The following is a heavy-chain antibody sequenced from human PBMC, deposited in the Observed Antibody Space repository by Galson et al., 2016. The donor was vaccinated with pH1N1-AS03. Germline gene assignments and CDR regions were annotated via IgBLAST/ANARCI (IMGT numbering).Heavy chain of an antibody. D-gene: IGHD1-26*01. CDR3: ARPSGSYQFDY. J-gene: IGHJ4*02. CDR1: GYSISSGFH. CDR2: ISHSGNT. V-gene: IGHV4-38-2*01. Sequence: ETLSLTCAVSGYSISSGFHWAWVRQPPSKGLEWIGTISHSGNTYYNPSLKSRVTMSVDTFKNQFSLKLSSVTAADAAVYYCARPSGSYQFDYWGQGTLVTVSS.